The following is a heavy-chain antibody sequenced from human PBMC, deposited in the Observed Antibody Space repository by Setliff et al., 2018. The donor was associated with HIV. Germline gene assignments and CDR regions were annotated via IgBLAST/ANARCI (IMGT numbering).Heavy chain of an antibody. D-gene: IGHD5-18*01. CDR3: ARHNTGYSYGYDYYYYYMDV. CDR2: IYYSGST. CDR1: GGSISSGSYY. V-gene: IGHV4-39*01. Sequence: LSLTCTVSGGSISSGSYYWGWIRQPPGKGLEWIGSIYYSGSTYYNPSLKSRVTISVDTSKNQFSLKLSSVTAADTAVYYCARHNTGYSYGYDYYYYYMDVWGKGTTVTVSS. J-gene: IGHJ6*03.